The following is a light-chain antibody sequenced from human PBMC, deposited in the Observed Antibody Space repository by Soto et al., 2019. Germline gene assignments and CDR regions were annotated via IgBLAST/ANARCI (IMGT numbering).Light chain of an antibody. CDR2: GAS. Sequence: EIVMTQSPATLSVSPGERATLSCRASQSVNSKLAWYQQKPGRAPRLLIYGASTRATGIPARFSGSGSGTDFTLTISRPEPEDFAVYYCQQFGDSPLFGPGTKVDI. J-gene: IGKJ3*01. CDR3: QQFGDSPL. CDR1: QSVNSK. V-gene: IGKV3-15*01.